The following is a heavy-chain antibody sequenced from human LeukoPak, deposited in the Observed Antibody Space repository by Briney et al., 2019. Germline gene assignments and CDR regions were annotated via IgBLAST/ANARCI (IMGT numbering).Heavy chain of an antibody. J-gene: IGHJ3*02. V-gene: IGHV3-23*01. CDR3: AKEKGGLGGTMDDDGFDI. D-gene: IGHD1-26*01. Sequence: GGSLRLSCAASGFTFSSYAMNWVRQAPGKGLEWVSVISGSGGSTYYVDSVKGRFTISRDNSKNTLYLQMNSLRAEDTAIYYCAKEKGGLGGTMDDDGFDIWGQGTMVTVSS. CDR1: GFTFSSYA. CDR2: ISGSGGST.